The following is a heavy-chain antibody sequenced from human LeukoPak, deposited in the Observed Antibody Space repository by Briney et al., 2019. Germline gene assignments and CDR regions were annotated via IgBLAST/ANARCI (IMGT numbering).Heavy chain of an antibody. J-gene: IGHJ4*02. CDR2: ISSSGSTI. V-gene: IGHV3-11*04. D-gene: IGHD3-22*01. CDR1: GFTFSDYY. Sequence: PGGSLRLSCAASGFTFSDYYMSWIGQAPGKGLEWVSYISSSGSTIYYADSVKGRFTISRDNAKNSLYLQMNSLRAEDTAVYYCARTPTDYYDSSGYVKGPFDYWGQGTLVTVSS. CDR3: ARTPTDYYDSSGYVKGPFDY.